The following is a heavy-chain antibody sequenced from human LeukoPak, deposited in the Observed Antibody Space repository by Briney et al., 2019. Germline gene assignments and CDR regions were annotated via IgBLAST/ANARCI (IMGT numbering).Heavy chain of an antibody. V-gene: IGHV4-59*01. CDR3: ARGSNDYLTYNWFDP. CDR2: IYYSGST. CDR1: GGSISSYY. Sequence: SETLSLTCTVSGGSISSYYWSWIRQPPGKGLEWIGYIYYSGSTNCNPSLKSRVTISVDTSKNQFSLKLSSVTAADTAVYYCARGSNDYLTYNWFDPWGQGTLVTVSS. J-gene: IGHJ5*02. D-gene: IGHD2/OR15-2a*01.